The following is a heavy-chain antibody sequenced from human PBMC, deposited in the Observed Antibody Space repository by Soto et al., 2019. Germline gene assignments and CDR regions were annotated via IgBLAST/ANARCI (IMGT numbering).Heavy chain of an antibody. V-gene: IGHV5-51*01. D-gene: IGHD2-2*01. CDR1: GYSFTSYW. CDR3: ATNDIVLVTAANPKDYYHYGMEV. Sequence: GESLKISCKGSGYSFTSYWIGWVRQMPGKGLEWMGIIYPGDSDTRYSPSFQGQVTISADKSISTAYLQWSSLKASDTAMYYCATNDIVLVTAANPKDYYHYGMEVWGQGTTVNVS. J-gene: IGHJ6*02. CDR2: IYPGDSDT.